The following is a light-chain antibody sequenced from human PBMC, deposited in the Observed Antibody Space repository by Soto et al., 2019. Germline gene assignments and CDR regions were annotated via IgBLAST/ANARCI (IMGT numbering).Light chain of an antibody. J-gene: IGKJ1*01. Sequence: EIVMTQSPTNLSVSPGERVTLSCRASQSVSSRVAWYQQKPGQAPRLLISGASTRATGTPARFIGSGSGTDFTPTISSLQSEDFAIYHCQQYERWPPWTFGQGTKVDIK. CDR2: GAS. V-gene: IGKV3-15*01. CDR3: QQYERWPPWT. CDR1: QSVSSR.